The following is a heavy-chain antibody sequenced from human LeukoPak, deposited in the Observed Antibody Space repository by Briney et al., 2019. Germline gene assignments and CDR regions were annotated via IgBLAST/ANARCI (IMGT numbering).Heavy chain of an antibody. V-gene: IGHV3-23*01. CDR1: GFTFSSYA. D-gene: IGHD6-13*01. J-gene: IGHJ4*02. CDR3: AKDQSSSSWLMDY. CDR2: ISGSGGST. Sequence: PGGSLRLSCAASGFTFSSYAMSWVRQAPGKGLEWVSAISGSGGSTYYADSVKGRFTIPRDNSKNTLYLQMNSLRAEDTAVYYCAKDQSSSSWLMDYWGQGTLVTVSS.